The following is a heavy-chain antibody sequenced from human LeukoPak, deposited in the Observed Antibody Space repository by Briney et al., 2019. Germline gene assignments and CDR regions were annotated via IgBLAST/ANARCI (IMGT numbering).Heavy chain of an antibody. CDR1: GGSISSYY. CDR2: IYYSGNT. J-gene: IGHJ4*02. V-gene: IGHV4-59*01. D-gene: IGHD3-22*01. Sequence: SETLSLTCTVSGGSISSYYWSWIRQPPGKGLEWIGYIYYSGNTNYNPSLKSRVIISVDTSKNQFSLKLSSVTAADTVVYYCARDSSGYSPSFDYWGQGTLVTVSS. CDR3: ARDSSGYSPSFDY.